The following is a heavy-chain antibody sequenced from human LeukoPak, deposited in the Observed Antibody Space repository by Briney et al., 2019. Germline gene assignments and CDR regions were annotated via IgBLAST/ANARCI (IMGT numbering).Heavy chain of an antibody. CDR2: IYYSGST. Sequence: SSETLSLTCTVSGGSISSSSYYWGWIRQPPGKGLEWIGSIYYSGSTYYNPTLKSRLTISVDTSKNQFSLKLSSVTAADTAVYYCARGGSGYYETFDYWGQGTLVTVSS. CDR1: GGSISSSSYY. D-gene: IGHD3-22*01. V-gene: IGHV4-39*07. J-gene: IGHJ4*02. CDR3: ARGGSGYYETFDY.